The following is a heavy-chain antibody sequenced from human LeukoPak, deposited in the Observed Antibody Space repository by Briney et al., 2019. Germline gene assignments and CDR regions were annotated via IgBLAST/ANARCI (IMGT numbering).Heavy chain of an antibody. J-gene: IGHJ3*02. CDR3: ARRRRDGVVIRTFALDI. V-gene: IGHV4-38-2*02. D-gene: IGHD3-3*01. CDR1: GYSISSGYY. CDR2: IYHSGST. Sequence: SETLSLTCTVSGYSISSGYYWGWIRQPPGKGLEWIGSIYHSGSTYYNPSLKSRVTISVDTSKNQFSLKLSSVTAADTAVYYCARRRRDGVVIRTFALDIWGQGTMVTVSS.